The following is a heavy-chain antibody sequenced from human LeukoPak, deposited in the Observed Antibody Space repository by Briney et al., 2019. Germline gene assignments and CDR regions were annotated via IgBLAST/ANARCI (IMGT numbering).Heavy chain of an antibody. CDR2: IIPIFGTA. CDR3: ARAGGMVAKHYYYYYGMDV. D-gene: IGHD5-12*01. CDR1: GGTFSSYA. V-gene: IGHV1-69*13. Sequence: SVKVSCKASGGTFSSYAISWVRQAPGQGLEWMGGIIPIFGTANYAQKFQGRVTITADESTSTAYMELSSLRSEDTAVYYCARAGGMVAKHYYYYYGMDVWGQGTTATVSS. J-gene: IGHJ6*02.